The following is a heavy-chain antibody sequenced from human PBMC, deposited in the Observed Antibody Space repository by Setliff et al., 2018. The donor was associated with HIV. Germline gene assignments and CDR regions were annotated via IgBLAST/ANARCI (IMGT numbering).Heavy chain of an antibody. CDR1: GGTFNTHG. Sequence: SVKVSCKASGGTFNTHGISWVRQAPGQGLEWMGGIIPIRGIANYAQKFQGTVTITEVESTIPAYIELSSLRSEDTAVYYCSRAAVAGPWRKLDYWGQGTLVTVSS. J-gene: IGHJ4*02. V-gene: IGHV1-69*10. CDR3: SRAAVAGPWRKLDY. D-gene: IGHD6-19*01. CDR2: IIPIRGIA.